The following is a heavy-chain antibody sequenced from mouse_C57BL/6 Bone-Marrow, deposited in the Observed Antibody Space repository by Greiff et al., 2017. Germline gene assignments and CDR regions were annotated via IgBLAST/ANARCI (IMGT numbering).Heavy chain of an antibody. CDR2: ISYSGST. V-gene: IGHV3-1*01. J-gene: IGHJ3*01. CDR1: GYSITSGYD. CDR3: ARVEDGYYVWFAY. D-gene: IGHD2-3*01. Sequence: VQLKESGPGMVKPSQSLSLTCTVTGYSITSGYDWHWIRHFPGNKLEWMGYISYSGSTNYNPSLKSRISITHDTSKNHFFLKLNSVTTEDTATYYCARVEDGYYVWFAYWGQGTLVTVSA.